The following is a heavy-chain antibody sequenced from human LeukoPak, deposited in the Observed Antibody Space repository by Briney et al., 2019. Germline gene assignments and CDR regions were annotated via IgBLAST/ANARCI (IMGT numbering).Heavy chain of an antibody. CDR2: ISYDGSNK. J-gene: IGHJ4*02. CDR3: AKVLSYGDYFVY. CDR1: GFTFSSYG. Sequence: PGGSLRLSCAASGFTFSSYGMHWVRQAPGKGLEWVAVISYDGSNKYYADSVKGRFTISRDNSKNTLYLQMNSLRAEDTAVYYCAKVLSYGDYFVYWGQGTLVTVSS. V-gene: IGHV3-30*18. D-gene: IGHD4-17*01.